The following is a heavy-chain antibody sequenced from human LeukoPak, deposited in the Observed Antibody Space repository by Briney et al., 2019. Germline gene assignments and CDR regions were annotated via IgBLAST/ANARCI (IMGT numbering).Heavy chain of an antibody. V-gene: IGHV4-34*01. CDR1: GFTFSSYA. D-gene: IGHD3-22*01. J-gene: IGHJ4*02. Sequence: GSLRLSCAASGFTFSSYAMSWIRQPPGKGLEWIGEINHSGSTNYNPSLKSRVTISVDTSKNQFSLKLSSVTAADTAVYYCARRSYYDRKFDYWGQGTLVTVSS. CDR3: ARRSYYDRKFDY. CDR2: INHSGST.